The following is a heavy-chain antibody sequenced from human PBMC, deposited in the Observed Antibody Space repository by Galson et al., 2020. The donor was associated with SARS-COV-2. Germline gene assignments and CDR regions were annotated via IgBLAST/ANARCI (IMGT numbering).Heavy chain of an antibody. CDR3: ARDRYNWNLHLYYYYYYMDV. J-gene: IGHJ6*03. CDR2: IIPILGIA. Sequence: SVKVSCKASGGTFSSYAISWVRQAPGQGLEWMGGIIPILGIANYAQKFQGRVTITADKSTSTAYMELSSLRSEDTAVYYCARDRYNWNLHLYYYYYYMDVWGKGTTVTVSS. CDR1: GGTFSSYA. D-gene: IGHD1-20*01. V-gene: IGHV1-69*10.